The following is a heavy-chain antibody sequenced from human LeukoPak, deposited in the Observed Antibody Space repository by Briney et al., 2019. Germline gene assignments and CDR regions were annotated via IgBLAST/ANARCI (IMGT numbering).Heavy chain of an antibody. J-gene: IGHJ3*02. V-gene: IGHV4-30-4*01. CDR2: IYYSGST. CDR3: ARATGSPTVAFDI. D-gene: IGHD4-17*01. Sequence: SETLSLTCTVSGGSISSGDYYWSWIRQPPGKGLEWIGYIYYSGSTYYNPSLKSRVTISVDTSKNQFSLKLSSVTAADTAVYYCARATGSPTVAFDIWGQGTMVTVSS. CDR1: GGSISSGDYY.